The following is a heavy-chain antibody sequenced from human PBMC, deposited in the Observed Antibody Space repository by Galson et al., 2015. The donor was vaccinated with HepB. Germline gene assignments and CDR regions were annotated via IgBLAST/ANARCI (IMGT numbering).Heavy chain of an antibody. Sequence: SLRLSCAASGFTFSSYEMNWVRQAPGKGLEWVSYISSSGSTIYYADSAKGRFTISRDNAKNSLYLQMNSLRAEDTAVYYCARGSNPAGIAVAGRDWYFDLWGRGTLVTVSS. D-gene: IGHD6-19*01. J-gene: IGHJ2*01. CDR2: ISSSGSTI. V-gene: IGHV3-48*03. CDR3: ARGSNPAGIAVAGRDWYFDL. CDR1: GFTFSSYE.